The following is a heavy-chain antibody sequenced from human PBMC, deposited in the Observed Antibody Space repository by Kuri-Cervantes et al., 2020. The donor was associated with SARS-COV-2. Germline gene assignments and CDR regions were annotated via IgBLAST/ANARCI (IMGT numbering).Heavy chain of an antibody. CDR3: ARDGFWSGYYYYYYYMDV. D-gene: IGHD3-3*01. Sequence: GESLKSSCAASGCIFDDYAIHWVRQAPGKGLEWVSLISWDGGSTYYAGSVKGRFTISRDNSKNSLYLQMNSLRAEDTAVYYCARDGFWSGYYYYYYYMDVWGKGNTVTVSS. CDR1: GCIFDDYA. J-gene: IGHJ6*03. CDR2: ISWDGGST. V-gene: IGHV3-43D*03.